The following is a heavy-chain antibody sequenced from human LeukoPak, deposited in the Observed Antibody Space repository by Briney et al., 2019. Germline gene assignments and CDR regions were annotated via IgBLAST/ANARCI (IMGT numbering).Heavy chain of an antibody. CDR2: IYSGGST. CDR1: GFTFSSYG. V-gene: IGHV3-NL1*01. J-gene: IGHJ6*02. Sequence: GRSLRLSCAASGFTFSSYGMHWVRQAPGKGLEWVSVIYSGGSTYYADSVKGRFTISRDNSKNTLYLQMNSLRAEDTAVYYCASIPAAYYYYYGMDVWGQGTTVTVSS. CDR3: ASIPAAYYYYYGMDV. D-gene: IGHD2-2*01.